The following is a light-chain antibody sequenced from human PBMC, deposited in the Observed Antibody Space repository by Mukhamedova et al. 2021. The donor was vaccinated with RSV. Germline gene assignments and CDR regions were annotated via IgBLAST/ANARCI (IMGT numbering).Light chain of an antibody. CDR3: QQYYSTPWT. CDR1: QNVLYSSNNKNY. Sequence: KSSQNVLYSSNNKNYLAWYQQKPGQPPKLLIYWASTRESGVPDRFSGSGSGTDFTLTISSLQAEDVAVYYCQQYYSTPWTFGQGT. J-gene: IGKJ1*01. V-gene: IGKV4-1*01. CDR2: WAS.